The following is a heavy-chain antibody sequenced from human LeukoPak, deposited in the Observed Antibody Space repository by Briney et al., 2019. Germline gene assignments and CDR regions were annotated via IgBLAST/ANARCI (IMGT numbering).Heavy chain of an antibody. CDR3: ARDLNYYDTSGPFDY. D-gene: IGHD3-22*01. Sequence: GGSLRLSCAASGFTFSSYGMHWVRQAPGKGLGWVAVIWYDGSNSYYADSVKGRFTISRDNSKNKLYLQMNSLRAEDTALYYCARDLNYYDTSGPFDYWGQGTLVTVSS. CDR2: IWYDGSNS. V-gene: IGHV3-33*01. J-gene: IGHJ4*02. CDR1: GFTFSSYG.